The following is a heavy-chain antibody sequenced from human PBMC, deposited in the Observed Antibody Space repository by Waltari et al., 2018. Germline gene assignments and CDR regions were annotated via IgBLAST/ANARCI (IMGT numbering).Heavy chain of an antibody. D-gene: IGHD4-17*01. CDR3: AREIRRPMTTRGQVSHGFDY. CDR1: GGSISSGSYY. CDR2: IYTSGST. V-gene: IGHV4-61*02. J-gene: IGHJ4*02. Sequence: QVQLQESGPGLVKPSQTLSLTCTVSGGSISSGSYYWSWIRQPAGKGLEWIGRIYTSGSTNYNPSLKSRVTISVDTSKNQFSLKLSSVTAADTAVYYCAREIRRPMTTRGQVSHGFDYWGQGTLVTVSS.